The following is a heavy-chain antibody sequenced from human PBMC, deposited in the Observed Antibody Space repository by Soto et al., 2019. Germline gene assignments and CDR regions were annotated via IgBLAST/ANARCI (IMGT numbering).Heavy chain of an antibody. CDR2: ISYDGSNK. CDR1: GFTFNSYG. CDR3: VKDGSSGWPYYYGLDV. Sequence: GGSLRLSCAASGFTFNSYGMHWVRQAPGKGLEWVAVISYDGSNKYYADSVKGRFTIARDNSKNTLYLQMSSLGAEDTAVYYCVKDGSSGWPYYYGLDVWGQGTSVTVFS. D-gene: IGHD6-19*01. V-gene: IGHV3-30*18. J-gene: IGHJ6*02.